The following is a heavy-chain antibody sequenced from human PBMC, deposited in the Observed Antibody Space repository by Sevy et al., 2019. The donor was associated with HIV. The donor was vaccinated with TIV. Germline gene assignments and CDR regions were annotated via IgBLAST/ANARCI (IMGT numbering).Heavy chain of an antibody. D-gene: IGHD1-26*01. CDR1: GGSFSGYY. CDR2: INHSGSS. V-gene: IGHV4-34*01. CDR3: AQSPIVGFAKLYDNYFDP. J-gene: IGHJ5*02. Sequence: SETLSLTCAVYGGSFSGYYWSWIRQPPGKGLEWSGEINHSGSSNYNPSLKSRVTISMDTSKNQFSLKLSSVTAADTAVYFCAQSPIVGFAKLYDNYFDPWGQGILVTVSS.